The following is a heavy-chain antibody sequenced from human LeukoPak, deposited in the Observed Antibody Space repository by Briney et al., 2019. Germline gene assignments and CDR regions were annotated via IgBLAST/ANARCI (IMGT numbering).Heavy chain of an antibody. CDR3: ARHYGTTGYFSSFFDR. D-gene: IGHD3-22*01. V-gene: IGHV4-59*01. CDR1: GGSISSYY. Sequence: SETLSLTCTVSGGSISSYYWNWIRQPPGKGLEWIGYVYYTGSTNYNPSLKSRVSISVDTSKNQFSLQLNSVTAADTAVYYCARHYGTTGYFSSFFDRWGQGTLVTVSS. CDR2: VYYTGST. J-gene: IGHJ4*02.